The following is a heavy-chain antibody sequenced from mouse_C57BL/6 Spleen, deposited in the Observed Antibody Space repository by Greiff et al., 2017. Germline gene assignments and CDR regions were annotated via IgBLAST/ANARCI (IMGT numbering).Heavy chain of an antibody. J-gene: IGHJ4*01. CDR2: IDPSDSYT. CDR1: GYTFTSYW. V-gene: IGHV1-69*01. Sequence: QVQLQQPGAELVMPGASVKLSCKASGYTFTSYWMHWVKQRPGQGLEWIGEIDPSDSYTNYNQKFKGKSTLTVDKSSSTAYMQLSSLTSEDSAVYYCARRGDLDYWGQGTSVTFSS. CDR3: ARRGDLDY.